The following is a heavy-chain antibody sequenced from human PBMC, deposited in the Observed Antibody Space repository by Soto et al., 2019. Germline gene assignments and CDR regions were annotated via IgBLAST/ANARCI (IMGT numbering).Heavy chain of an antibody. CDR3: AKKTGTTLGENAFDI. J-gene: IGHJ3*02. CDR1: GFTFSSYG. CDR2: ISYDGSNK. V-gene: IGHV3-30*18. D-gene: IGHD1-7*01. Sequence: GGSLRLSCAASGFTFSSYGMHWVRQAPGKGLEWVAVISYDGSNKYYADSVKGRFTISRDNSKNTLYLQMNSLRAEDTAVYYCAKKTGTTLGENAFDIWGQGTMVTVSS.